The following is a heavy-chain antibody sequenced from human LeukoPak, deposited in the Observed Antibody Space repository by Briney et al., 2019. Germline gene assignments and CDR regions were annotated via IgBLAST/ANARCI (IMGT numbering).Heavy chain of an antibody. Sequence: SETLSLTCTVSGGSISSYYWSWIRQPPGKGLEWIGYIYYSGSTNYNPSLKSRVTISVDTSKNQFSLKLSSVTAADTAVYYCARHLCGELDEYYYYYYGMDVWGQGTTVTVSS. D-gene: IGHD3-16*01. V-gene: IGHV4-59*08. CDR3: ARHLCGELDEYYYYYYGMDV. J-gene: IGHJ6*02. CDR2: IYYSGST. CDR1: GGSISSYY.